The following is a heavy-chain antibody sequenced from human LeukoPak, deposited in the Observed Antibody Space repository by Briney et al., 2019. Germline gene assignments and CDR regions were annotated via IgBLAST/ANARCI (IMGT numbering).Heavy chain of an antibody. J-gene: IGHJ4*02. CDR3: ARVMRSGSPFDY. CDR1: GFTFSDYY. CDR2: ISKDGNTR. V-gene: IGHV3-11*01. Sequence: GGSLRLSCAASGFTFSDYYMSWIRQAPGKGLEWVSYISKDGNTRNYADSVKGRFTISRDNAKNSLYLQMNSLRAEDTAVYYCARVMRSGSPFDYWGQGTLVTVSS. D-gene: IGHD1-26*01.